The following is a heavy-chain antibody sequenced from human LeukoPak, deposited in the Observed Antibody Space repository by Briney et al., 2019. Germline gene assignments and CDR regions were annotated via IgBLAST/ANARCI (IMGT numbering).Heavy chain of an antibody. CDR1: VGTFSSHA. CDR3: ARWAGYTSGWYWGPFDY. Sequence: SVTVSCPASVGTFSSHAISWVRQAPGQGLEWMGAIIPISGTSNYAQKSRGRVTITADESTSTAYMELSSLRSEDTAVFYCARWAGYTSGWYWGPFDYWGQGTLVTVSS. V-gene: IGHV1-69*01. CDR2: IIPISGTS. J-gene: IGHJ4*02. D-gene: IGHD6-19*01.